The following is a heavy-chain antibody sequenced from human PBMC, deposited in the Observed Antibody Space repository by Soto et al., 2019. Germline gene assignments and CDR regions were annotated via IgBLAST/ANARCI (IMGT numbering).Heavy chain of an antibody. Sequence: QVQLVQSGAEVKKPGASVKVSCKASGYTFTSYYMHWVRQAPGQGLEWMGIINPSGGSTSYAQKLQGRVTMTRDTSTSTVYMELSSLRSEDTAVYYCASLDYYDSSGKDRYYYYGMDVWGQGTTLTVSS. V-gene: IGHV1-46*01. CDR1: GYTFTSYY. D-gene: IGHD3-22*01. CDR2: INPSGGST. J-gene: IGHJ6*02. CDR3: ASLDYYDSSGKDRYYYYGMDV.